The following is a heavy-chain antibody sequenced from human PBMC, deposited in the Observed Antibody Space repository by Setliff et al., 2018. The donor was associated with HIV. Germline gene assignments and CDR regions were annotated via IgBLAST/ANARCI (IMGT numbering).Heavy chain of an antibody. J-gene: IGHJ4*02. V-gene: IGHV4-59*01. CDR3: ASVRGDYGVDY. Sequence: SETLSLTCTVSGGSISSYYWSWIRQPPGKGLEWIGYIHYSGGTNYNPSLKSRVTISVDTSKNQFSLKLSSVTAADTAVYYCASVRGDYGVDYWGQGTLVTVSS. CDR1: GGSISSYY. CDR2: IHYSGGT. D-gene: IGHD4-17*01.